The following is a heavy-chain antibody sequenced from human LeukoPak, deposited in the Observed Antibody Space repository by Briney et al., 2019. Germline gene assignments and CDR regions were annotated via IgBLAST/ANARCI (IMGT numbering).Heavy chain of an antibody. CDR1: GYSFSSDYH. Sequence: PSETLSLTCAASGYSFSSDYHWAWIQQPPGKGLEWIGSIYHTGTTYYNPSLKGRVTMSIDTSKNQFSLTLRSMTAADTAVYFCAREEKGTSDYWGQGTLVTVSS. V-gene: IGHV4-38-2*02. J-gene: IGHJ4*02. CDR3: AREEKGTSDY. CDR2: IYHTGTT.